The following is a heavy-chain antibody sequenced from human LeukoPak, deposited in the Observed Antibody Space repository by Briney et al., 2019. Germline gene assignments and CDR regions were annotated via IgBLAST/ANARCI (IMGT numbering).Heavy chain of an antibody. D-gene: IGHD2-15*01. J-gene: IGHJ4*02. CDR1: GGTFSSDA. CDR2: SIPILGIA. CDR3: ARDSGYCSGGSCYMDY. V-gene: IGHV1-69*04. Sequence: SVKGSCKASGGTFSSDAISWGRQAPGQGREWMGRSIPILGIANYAQKFQGRVTITADKSTSTAYMELSSLRSEDTAVYYCARDSGYCSGGSCYMDYWGQGTLVTVSS.